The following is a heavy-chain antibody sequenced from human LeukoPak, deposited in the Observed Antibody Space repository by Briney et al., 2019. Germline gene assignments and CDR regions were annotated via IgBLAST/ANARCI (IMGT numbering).Heavy chain of an antibody. CDR2: IYSGGST. CDR1: GFTLSSYW. J-gene: IGHJ1*01. V-gene: IGHV3-66*01. CDR3: AMGICEYYLHY. Sequence: GGSLRLSCAASGFTLSSYWMSWVRQAPGKGLEWVSVIYSGGSTYYADSVKGRFNISRDNSKNTLYLQMNSLRAEDTAVYYCAMGICEYYLHYWGRGTLVSVSS. D-gene: IGHD6-13*01.